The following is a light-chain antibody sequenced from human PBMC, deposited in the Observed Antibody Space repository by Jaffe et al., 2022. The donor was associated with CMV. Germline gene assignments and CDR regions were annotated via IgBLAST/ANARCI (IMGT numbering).Light chain of an antibody. J-gene: IGLJ2*01. Sequence: QSVLTQPPSVSGAPGQRITISCAGSSSNIGADFDAHWYQQVPGTAPKLLIYGNNNRPSGVPDRFSGSKSGTSASLAISGLQDDDEGDYFCQSYDSTLNAVVFGGGTRLTVL. V-gene: IGLV1-40*01. CDR3: QSYDSTLNAVV. CDR2: GNN. CDR1: SSNIGADFD.